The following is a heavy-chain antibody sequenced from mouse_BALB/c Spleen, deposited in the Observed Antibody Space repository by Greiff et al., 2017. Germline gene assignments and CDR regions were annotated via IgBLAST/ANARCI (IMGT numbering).Heavy chain of an antibody. CDR3: ARKLSRTFYAMDY. V-gene: IGHV5-17*02. Sequence: EVMLVESGGGLVQPGGSRKLSCAASGFTFSSFGMHWVRQAPEKGLEWVAYISSGSSTIYYADTVKGRFTISRDNPKNTLFLQMTSLRSEDTAMYYCARKLSRTFYAMDYWGQGTSVTVSS. D-gene: IGHD3-3*01. CDR1: GFTFSSFG. J-gene: IGHJ4*01. CDR2: ISSGSSTI.